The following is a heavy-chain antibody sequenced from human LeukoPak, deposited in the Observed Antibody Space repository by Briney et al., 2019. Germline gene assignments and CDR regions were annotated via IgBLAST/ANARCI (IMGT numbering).Heavy chain of an antibody. J-gene: IGHJ3*02. D-gene: IGHD3-16*02. CDR1: GGSISSGGYY. CDR3: AREVMITFGGVIAPSWDAFDI. V-gene: IGHV4-61*02. CDR2: IYTSGST. Sequence: PSQTLSLTCTVSGGSISSGGYYWSWIRQHPGKGLEWIGRIYTSGSTNYNPSLKSRVTMSVDTSKNQFSLKLSSVTAADTAVYYCAREVMITFGGVIAPSWDAFDIWGQGTMVTVSS.